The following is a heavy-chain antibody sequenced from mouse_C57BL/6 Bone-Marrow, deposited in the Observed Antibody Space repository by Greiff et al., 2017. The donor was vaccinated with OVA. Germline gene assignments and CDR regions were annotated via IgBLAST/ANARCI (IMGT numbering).Heavy chain of an antibody. D-gene: IGHD1-1*01. Sequence: EVKVVESGGGLVQSGRSLRLSCATSGFTFSDFYMEWVRQAPGKGLEWIAASRNKANDYTTEYSASVKGRFIVSRDTSQSILYLQMNALRAEDTAIYYCARDVYYYGSSDWYFDVWGTGTTVTVSS. CDR1: GFTFSDFY. V-gene: IGHV7-1*01. CDR3: ARDVYYYGSSDWYFDV. CDR2: SRNKANDYTT. J-gene: IGHJ1*03.